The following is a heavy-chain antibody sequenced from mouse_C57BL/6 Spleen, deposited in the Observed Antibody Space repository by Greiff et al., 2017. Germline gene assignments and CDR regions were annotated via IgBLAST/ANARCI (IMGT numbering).Heavy chain of an antibody. V-gene: IGHV1-82*01. CDR3: ASSAQAPYYAMDY. Sequence: VQLQQSGPELAKPGASVKISCKASGYAFRSSWLNWVQQRPGKGLEWIGRIYPGVGDTNDNGKFKGKATLTADKSSSTAYMQLSSLTSEDSAVYFCASSAQAPYYAMDYWGQGTSVTVSS. D-gene: IGHD3-2*02. CDR2: IYPGVGDT. CDR1: GYAFRSSW. J-gene: IGHJ4*01.